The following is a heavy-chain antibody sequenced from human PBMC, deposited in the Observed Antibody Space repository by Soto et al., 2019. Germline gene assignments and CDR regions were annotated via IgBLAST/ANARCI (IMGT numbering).Heavy chain of an antibody. Sequence: QVQLVQSGAEVKKPGSSVKVSCKASGGTFSSYAISWVRQAPGQGLEWMGGSIPIFGTANYAQKFQGRVTITADESTSTAYMELSSLRSEDTAVYYCARVAEGPVVVTAMIWFDPWGQGTLVTVSS. J-gene: IGHJ5*02. D-gene: IGHD2-21*02. CDR3: ARVAEGPVVVTAMIWFDP. CDR1: GGTFSSYA. V-gene: IGHV1-69*01. CDR2: SIPIFGTA.